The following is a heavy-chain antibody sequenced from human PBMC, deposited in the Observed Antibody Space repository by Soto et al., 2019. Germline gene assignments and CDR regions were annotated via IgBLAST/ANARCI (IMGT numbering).Heavy chain of an antibody. CDR1: GGSISSYY. Sequence: QVQLQESGPGLVKPSETLSLTCTVSGGSISSYYWSWIRQPPGKGLEWIGYIYYSGSTNYNPSLKRRVTISVDTSKNQFSLKLSSVTAADTAVYYCAAESTVGSYYDSSGYPFDYWGQGTLVTVSS. CDR3: AAESTVGSYYDSSGYPFDY. V-gene: IGHV4-59*01. J-gene: IGHJ4*02. D-gene: IGHD3-22*01. CDR2: IYYSGST.